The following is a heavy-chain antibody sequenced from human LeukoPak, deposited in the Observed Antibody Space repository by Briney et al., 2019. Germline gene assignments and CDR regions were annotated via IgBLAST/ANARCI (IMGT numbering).Heavy chain of an antibody. CDR2: INEDGGEK. Sequence: GGSLRLSCAASGFTFSTSWMNWVRQAPGKGLEWVASINEDGGEKDYADSVKGRLTVSRDNAKNSLYLQMNSLRVEDTAVYYCTRDSGRFRLDYWGQGILVTVSS. V-gene: IGHV3-7*01. D-gene: IGHD6-19*01. J-gene: IGHJ4*02. CDR1: GFTFSTSW. CDR3: TRDSGRFRLDY.